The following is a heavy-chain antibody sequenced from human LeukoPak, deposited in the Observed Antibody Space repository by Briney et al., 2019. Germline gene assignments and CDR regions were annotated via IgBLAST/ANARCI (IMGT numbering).Heavy chain of an antibody. J-gene: IGHJ3*02. V-gene: IGHV5-51*01. Sequence: GESLKISCQTSGYSFATYWIAWVRQMPGKGLEWMGTIYPGDSDTRYSPSFQGQVTISADKSISTAYLQWSSLKASDTAMYYCARQPTRWTLRYFDWYGPDAFDIWGQGTMVTVSS. CDR2: IYPGDSDT. CDR3: ARQPTRWTLRYFDWYGPDAFDI. D-gene: IGHD3-9*01. CDR1: GYSFATYW.